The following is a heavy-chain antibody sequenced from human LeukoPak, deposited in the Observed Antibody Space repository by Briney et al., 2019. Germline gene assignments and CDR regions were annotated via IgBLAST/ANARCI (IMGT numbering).Heavy chain of an antibody. CDR3: ARYTVGTVEDS. V-gene: IGHV4-39*01. J-gene: IGHJ4*02. D-gene: IGHD4-23*01. Sequence: SETLSLTCTVSGGSIGVSGYYWGWIRQPPGKGLEWIGSISYGGTTRYNPSVKSRVTISKDTSRNQFSLRVNSVTATDTAMYYCARYTVGTVEDSRGQGTLVTVSS. CDR2: ISYGGTT. CDR1: GGSIGVSGYY.